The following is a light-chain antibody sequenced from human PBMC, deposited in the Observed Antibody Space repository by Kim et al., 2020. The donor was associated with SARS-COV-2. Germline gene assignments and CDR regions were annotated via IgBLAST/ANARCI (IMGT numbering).Light chain of an antibody. CDR2: SNA. CDR3: ASWDDSLSGWV. J-gene: IGLJ3*02. CDR1: STGNGNNT. V-gene: IGLV1-44*01. Sequence: RITITCSGSSTGNGNNTENGYQLFPGTTPTLLIYSNAQRPSRVPDRFSGSKSGTSASLPISELQSEDEADYYCASWDDSLSGWVFGGGTQLTVL.